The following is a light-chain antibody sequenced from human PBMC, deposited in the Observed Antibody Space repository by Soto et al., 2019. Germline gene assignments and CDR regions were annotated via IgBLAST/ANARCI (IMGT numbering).Light chain of an antibody. CDR1: QSISNN. CDR2: DAS. V-gene: IGKV3-15*01. J-gene: IGKJ2*01. Sequence: EIVMTQSPATLSVSPGGTATLSCRASQSISNNLAWYQQKPGRAPRLLIYDASTRATGIPARFSGSGSGTEFTLTISSLQSEDFAVYYCQQCNNWPPAFGQGTKLEI. CDR3: QQCNNWPPA.